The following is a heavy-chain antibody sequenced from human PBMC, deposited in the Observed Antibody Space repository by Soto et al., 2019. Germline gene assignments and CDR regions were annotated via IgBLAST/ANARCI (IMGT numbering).Heavy chain of an antibody. J-gene: IGHJ3*02. CDR3: ARPGVLLWFGETQDAFDI. CDR1: GYTFTSYY. Sequence: QVQLVQSGAEVKKPGASVKVSCKASGYTFTSYYMHWVRQAPGQGLEWMGIINPSGGSTSYAQKCQGRVTMTRDTSTSTVYMELSSRRSEDTAVYYCARPGVLLWFGETQDAFDIWGQGTMVTVSS. D-gene: IGHD3-10*01. V-gene: IGHV1-46*03. CDR2: INPSGGST.